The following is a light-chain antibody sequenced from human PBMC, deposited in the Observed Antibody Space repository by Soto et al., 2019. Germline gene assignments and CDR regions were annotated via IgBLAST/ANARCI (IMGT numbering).Light chain of an antibody. Sequence: QSALTQPASVSGSPGQSIAISCTGTSSDVGGYNYVSWYQQRPGKAPKLIIYDVYYRPSGVSDRFSGSKSRNTASLIISGRQAEDEGDYYCKSYTGGSTHVAFGGGTKLT. CDR1: SSDVGGYNY. CDR2: DVY. V-gene: IGLV2-14*01. J-gene: IGLJ2*01. CDR3: KSYTGGSTHVA.